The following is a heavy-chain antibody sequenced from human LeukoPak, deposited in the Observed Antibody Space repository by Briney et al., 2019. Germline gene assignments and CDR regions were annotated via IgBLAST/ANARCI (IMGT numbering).Heavy chain of an antibody. Sequence: GASVKVSCKASGYTFTSYGISWVRQAPGQGLEWMGWISAYNGNTNYAQKLQGRVTMTADTSTSTAYMELRSLRSDDTAVYYCARDTITFGGVIVRENAFDIWGQGTMATVSS. V-gene: IGHV1-18*01. J-gene: IGHJ3*02. CDR1: GYTFTSYG. CDR2: ISAYNGNT. D-gene: IGHD3-16*02. CDR3: ARDTITFGGVIVRENAFDI.